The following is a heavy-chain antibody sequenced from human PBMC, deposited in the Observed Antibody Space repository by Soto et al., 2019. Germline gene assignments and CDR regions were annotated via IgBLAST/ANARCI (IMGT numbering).Heavy chain of an antibody. J-gene: IGHJ6*02. CDR2: ISAYNGNT. V-gene: IGHV1-18*01. D-gene: IGHD3-3*01. Sequence: ASVKVSCKASGYTFTSSGISWVRQAPGQGLEWMGWISAYNGNTNYAQKLQGRVTMTTDTSTSTAYMELRSLRSDDTAVYYCARDLALFGVVITSMDVWGQGTTVTVSS. CDR1: GYTFTSSG. CDR3: ARDLALFGVVITSMDV.